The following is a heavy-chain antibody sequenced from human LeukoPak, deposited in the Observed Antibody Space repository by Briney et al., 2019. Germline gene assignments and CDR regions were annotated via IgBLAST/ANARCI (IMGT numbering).Heavy chain of an antibody. V-gene: IGHV4-39*07. CDR1: GGSISSTSYS. CDR2: IYYTGST. D-gene: IGHD2/OR15-2a*01. Sequence: SETLSLTCIVSGGSISSTSYSWVWIRQPPGKGLEWIGSIYYTGSTNYNSSLKSRVTISVDTSKNQFSLNLSSVTAADTAVYYCARDPPLADHSTYYTFDYWGQGTLVTVSS. CDR3: ARDPPLADHSTYYTFDY. J-gene: IGHJ4*02.